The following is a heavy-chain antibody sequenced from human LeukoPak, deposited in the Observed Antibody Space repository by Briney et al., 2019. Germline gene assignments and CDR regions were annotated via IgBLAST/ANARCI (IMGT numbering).Heavy chain of an antibody. CDR3: AKEAYDSSGYQGLHDY. CDR1: GFTFGSYA. J-gene: IGHJ4*02. V-gene: IGHV3-23*01. CDR2: ISGSGAST. Sequence: PGGSLRLSCAASGFTFGSYAMSWVRQAPGKGLEWVSAISGSGASTYYADSVKGRFTISRDNSKNTLYLQMNSLRAEDTAVYYCAKEAYDSSGYQGLHDYWGQGTLVTVSS. D-gene: IGHD3-22*01.